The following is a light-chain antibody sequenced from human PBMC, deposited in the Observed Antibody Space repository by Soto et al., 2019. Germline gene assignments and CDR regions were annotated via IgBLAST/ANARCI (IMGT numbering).Light chain of an antibody. V-gene: IGKV1-5*01. Sequence: DTQMTQSPSTLSASVGDRVTITWRASQSISNRLAWYQQKPGKAPKVVIYDASSLESGVPSRFSGSGSGTEFILTINSLQPDDFATYCCQHYGGMWAFGQGTKVDIK. CDR2: DAS. J-gene: IGKJ1*01. CDR3: QHYGGMWA. CDR1: QSISNR.